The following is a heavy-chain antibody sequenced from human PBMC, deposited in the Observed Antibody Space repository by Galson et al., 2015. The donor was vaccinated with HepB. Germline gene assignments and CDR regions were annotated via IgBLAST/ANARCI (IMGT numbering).Heavy chain of an antibody. J-gene: IGHJ3*02. CDR1: GFTFSSYS. CDR2: ISSSSSTI. Sequence: SLRLSCAASGFTFSSYSMNWVRQAPGKGLEWVSYISSSSSTIYYADSVKGRFTISRDNAKNSLYLQMNSLRAEDTAVYYCARDWGIVVVIPLAFDIWGQGTMVTVSS. V-gene: IGHV3-48*01. CDR3: ARDWGIVVVIPLAFDI. D-gene: IGHD3-22*01.